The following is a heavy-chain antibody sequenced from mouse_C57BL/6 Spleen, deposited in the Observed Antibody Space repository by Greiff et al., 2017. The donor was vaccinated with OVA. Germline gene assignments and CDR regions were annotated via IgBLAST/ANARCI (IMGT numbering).Heavy chain of an antibody. V-gene: IGHV1-59*01. D-gene: IGHD1-1*01. Sequence: VQLQQPGAELVRPGTSVKLSCKASGYTFTSYWMHWVKQRPGQGLEWIGVIDPSDSYTNYNQKFKGKATLTVDTSSSTAYMQLSSLTSEDSAVYYCARMNYGSSQYYFDYWGQGTTLTVSS. CDR1: GYTFTSYW. J-gene: IGHJ2*01. CDR3: ARMNYGSSQYYFDY. CDR2: IDPSDSYT.